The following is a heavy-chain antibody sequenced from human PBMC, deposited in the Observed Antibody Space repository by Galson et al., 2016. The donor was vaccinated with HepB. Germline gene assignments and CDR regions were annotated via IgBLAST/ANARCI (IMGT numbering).Heavy chain of an antibody. CDR1: GFTFDDYT. V-gene: IGHV3-43*01. D-gene: IGHD4-17*01. CDR2: ITWDGLIT. CDR3: ARFDYGDYNDAFDI. J-gene: IGHJ3*02. Sequence: SLRLSCAASGFTFDDYTMHWVRQAPGKGLEWVSFITWDGLITYYEDSVKGRFTVSRDNSKNSLYLQMNSLRAEDTALYYCARFDYGDYNDAFDIWGQGTMVTVSS.